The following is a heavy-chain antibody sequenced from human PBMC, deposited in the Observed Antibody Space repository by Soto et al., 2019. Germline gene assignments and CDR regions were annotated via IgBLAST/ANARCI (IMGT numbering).Heavy chain of an antibody. CDR3: ARDSYGLSYYDY. D-gene: IGHD5-18*01. CDR2: IYYSGST. J-gene: IGHJ4*02. Sequence: SETLSLTCTVSGGSISSYYWSWIRQPPGKGLEWIGYIYYSGSTNYNPSLKSRVTISVDTSKNQFSLKLSSVTAADTAVYYCARDSYGLSYYDYWGQGTLVTVSS. CDR1: GGSISSYY. V-gene: IGHV4-59*01.